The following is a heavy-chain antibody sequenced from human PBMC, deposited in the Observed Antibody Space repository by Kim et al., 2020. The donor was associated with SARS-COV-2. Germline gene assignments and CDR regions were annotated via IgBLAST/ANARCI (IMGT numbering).Heavy chain of an antibody. CDR2: ISYDGSNK. V-gene: IGHV3-30*18. Sequence: GGSLRLSCAASGFTFSSYGMHWVRQAPGKGLEWVAVISYDGSNKYYADSVKGRFTISRDNSKNTLYLQMNSLRAEDTAVYYCAKGGYGDYVPYNWFDAWG. D-gene: IGHD4-17*01. CDR1: GFTFSSYG. CDR3: AKGGYGDYVPYNWFDA. J-gene: IGHJ5*01.